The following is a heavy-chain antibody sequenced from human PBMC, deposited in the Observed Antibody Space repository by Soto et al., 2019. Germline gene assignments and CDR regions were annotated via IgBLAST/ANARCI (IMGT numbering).Heavy chain of an antibody. J-gene: IGHJ5*02. Sequence: ETLSLTCAVYGGSFSGYYWSWIRQPPGKGLEWIGEINHSGSTNYNPSLKSRVTISVDTSKNQFSLKLSSVTAADTAVYYCARVEYYDFWSGYYGKPNWFDPWGQG. V-gene: IGHV4-34*01. D-gene: IGHD3-3*01. CDR3: ARVEYYDFWSGYYGKPNWFDP. CDR1: GGSFSGYY. CDR2: INHSGST.